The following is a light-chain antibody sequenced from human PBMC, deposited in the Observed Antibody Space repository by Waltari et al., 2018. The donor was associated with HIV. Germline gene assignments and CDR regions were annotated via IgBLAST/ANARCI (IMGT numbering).Light chain of an antibody. J-gene: IGLJ3*02. CDR3: QTWGMGIVV. Sequence: QIILTQSPYASASPGASVKLTCTLSSEHSNFAIAWLPQQPEKGTRYLMKLNGDGSHTKGDGIPDRFSGSSSGAERYLSISSLHSDDEADYYCQTWGMGIVVFGGGTKLTVL. V-gene: IGLV4-69*01. CDR1: SEHSNFA. CDR2: LNGDGSH.